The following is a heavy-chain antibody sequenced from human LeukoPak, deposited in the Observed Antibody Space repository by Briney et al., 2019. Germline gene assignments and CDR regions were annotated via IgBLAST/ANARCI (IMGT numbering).Heavy chain of an antibody. D-gene: IGHD3-22*01. CDR1: GGSFSGYY. Sequence: SETLSLTCAVYGGSFSGYYWSWIRQPPGKGLEWIGEINHSGSTNYNPSPKSRVTISVDTSKNQFSLKLSSVTAADTAVYYCARRSGYYSWFDPWGQGTLVTVSS. CDR3: ARRSGYYSWFDP. V-gene: IGHV4-34*01. J-gene: IGHJ5*02. CDR2: INHSGST.